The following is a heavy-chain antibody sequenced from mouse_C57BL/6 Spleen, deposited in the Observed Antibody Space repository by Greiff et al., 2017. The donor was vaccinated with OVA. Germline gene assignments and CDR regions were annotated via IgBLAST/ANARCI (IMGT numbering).Heavy chain of an antibody. V-gene: IGHV1-19*01. CDR1: GYTFNDYY. J-gene: IGHJ2*01. Sequence: EVQLQQSGPVLVKPGASVKMSCKASGYTFNDYYMNWVKQSHGKSLEWIGVINPYNGGTSYNQKFKGKATLTGDKSSSTAYMELNSLTSEDSAVYYGARGSYSDSVDYWGQGTTLTVSS. CDR3: ARGSYSDSVDY. D-gene: IGHD2-12*01. CDR2: INPYNGGT.